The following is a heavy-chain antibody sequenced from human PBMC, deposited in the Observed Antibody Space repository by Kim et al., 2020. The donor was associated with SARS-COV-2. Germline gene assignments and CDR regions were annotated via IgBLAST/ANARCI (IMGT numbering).Heavy chain of an antibody. CDR2: ISYDGSKE. CDR3: ARDFYENGGAFDV. CDR1: RFNFRNYV. Sequence: GGSLRLSCEASRFNFRNYVMHWVRQAPGKGLEWVASISYDGSKETYAESVKGRFTISRDNSKTTLYLQMSSLRPEDTAIYYCARDFYENGGAFDVWGQGTMPPVSS. D-gene: IGHD3-22*01. V-gene: IGHV3-30*03. J-gene: IGHJ3*01.